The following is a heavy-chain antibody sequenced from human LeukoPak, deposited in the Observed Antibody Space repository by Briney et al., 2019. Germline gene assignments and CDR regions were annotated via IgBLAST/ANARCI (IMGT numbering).Heavy chain of an antibody. D-gene: IGHD6-19*01. J-gene: IGHJ4*02. CDR3: ARDVASRLAVGGTNLGY. Sequence: GASVKVSCKASGGTFSNSTISWVRQAPGQGLEWMGCIIPIFGTADYAQKFQGRVTIIADDFTSTAYMELSSLTSEDTAVCYCARDVASRLAVGGTNLGYWGQGTLVTVSS. V-gene: IGHV1-69*13. CDR1: GGTFSNST. CDR2: IIPIFGTA.